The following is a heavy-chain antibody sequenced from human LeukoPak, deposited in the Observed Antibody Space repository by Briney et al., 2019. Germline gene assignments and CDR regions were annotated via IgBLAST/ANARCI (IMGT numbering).Heavy chain of an antibody. CDR2: INSDGSST. V-gene: IGHV3-74*01. D-gene: IGHD2/OR15-2a*01. J-gene: IGHJ5*02. CDR1: GFTFSRYL. Sequence: GGSLRLSCAASGFTFSRYLMHWVRQVPGKGLVWVSRINSDGSSTRYADSVKGRFTISRDNAKNTLYLQMNSLRNDDTAVYYCARDLSRSFNWFDPWGQGTLVTVSS. CDR3: ARDLSRSFNWFDP.